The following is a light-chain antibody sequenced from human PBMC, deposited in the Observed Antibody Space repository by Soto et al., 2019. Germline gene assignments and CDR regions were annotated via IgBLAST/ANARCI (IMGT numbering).Light chain of an antibody. J-gene: IGKJ1*01. CDR2: GAS. CDR3: LQDHSYPRT. V-gene: IGKV1-6*01. Sequence: AIQMTQSPSSLYASVGDRVTITCRASQGIRTELGWYQQKPGKAPRLLIYGASTLQGGVPSRFSGSGSGTDFTLTISSLQPEDFATYYCLQDHSYPRTFGQGTKVEIK. CDR1: QGIRTE.